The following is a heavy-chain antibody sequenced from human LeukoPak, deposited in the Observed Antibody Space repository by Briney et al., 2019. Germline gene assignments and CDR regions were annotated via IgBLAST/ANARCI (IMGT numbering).Heavy chain of an antibody. CDR3: ARESRWNSGTFSR. D-gene: IGHD2-2*01. J-gene: IGHJ4*02. V-gene: IGHV4-34*01. CDR1: GGSISSSY. CDR2: INHSGTT. Sequence: PSQTLSLTCDVSGGSISSSYWSWIRQPPGKGLEWIGEINHSGTTNYNPSLKSRVTISVDTSKNLFSLKLSSVTAADTAVYYCARESRWNSGTFSRWGQGTLVTVSS.